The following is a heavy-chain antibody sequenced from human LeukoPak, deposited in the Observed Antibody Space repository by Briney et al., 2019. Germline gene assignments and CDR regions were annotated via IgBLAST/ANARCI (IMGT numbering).Heavy chain of an antibody. J-gene: IGHJ4*02. CDR2: INHSGST. D-gene: IGHD6-13*01. CDR3: AKDLARIAAAGTNY. Sequence: SETLSLTCAVYGGSFSGYYWSWIRQPPGKGLEWIGEINHSGSTNYNPSLKSRVTISVDTSKNQFSLKLSSVTAADTAVYYCAKDLARIAAAGTNYWGQGTLVTVPS. CDR1: GGSFSGYY. V-gene: IGHV4-34*01.